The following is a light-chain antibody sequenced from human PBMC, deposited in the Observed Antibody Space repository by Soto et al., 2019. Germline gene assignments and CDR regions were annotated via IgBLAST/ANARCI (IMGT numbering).Light chain of an antibody. V-gene: IGKV3-20*01. CDR2: DAS. J-gene: IGKJ4*01. CDR3: QRDGSSRPLT. Sequence: EFVLTQSPDTLSLSPGERATLSCRASQSITSNFLAWYQHRPGQAPRLLIYDASFRGAGIPDRVSGGGSGSDFTLSISRLEPEEFAVYYCQRDGSSRPLTFGGGTKVEI. CDR1: QSITSNF.